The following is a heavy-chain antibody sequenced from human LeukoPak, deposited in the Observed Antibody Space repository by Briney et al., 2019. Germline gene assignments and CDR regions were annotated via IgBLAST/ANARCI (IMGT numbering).Heavy chain of an antibody. CDR1: GGSFSDYF. D-gene: IGHD2-15*01. J-gene: IGHJ6*03. V-gene: IGHV4-34*01. CDR3: ARVGGVAGHFYYFYMDV. CDR2: INHTGST. Sequence: PSETLSLTCAVYGGSFSDYFWSWMRQPPGKGLEWIGEINHTGSTTYNPSLKSRVTISVDTSKNQFSLKLSSVTAADTAVYYCARVGGVAGHFYYFYMDVWDKGTTVTVSS.